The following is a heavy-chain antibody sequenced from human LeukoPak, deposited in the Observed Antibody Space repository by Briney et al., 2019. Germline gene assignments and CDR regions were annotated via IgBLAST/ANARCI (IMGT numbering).Heavy chain of an antibody. CDR1: GFTFSSYA. V-gene: IGHV3-30*04. CDR3: ARGLNMIVVVMYFDY. Sequence: GGSLRLSCAASGFTFSSYAMHWVRQAPGKGLEWVAVISYDGSNKYYADSVKGRFTISRDNSKNTLYLQMNSLRAEDTAVYYCARGLNMIVVVMYFDYWGQGTLVTVSS. D-gene: IGHD3-22*01. CDR2: ISYDGSNK. J-gene: IGHJ4*02.